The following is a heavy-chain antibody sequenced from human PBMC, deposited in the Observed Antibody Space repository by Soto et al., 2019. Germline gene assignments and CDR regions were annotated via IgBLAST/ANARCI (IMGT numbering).Heavy chain of an antibody. Sequence: GESLKISCKGSGYSFTSYWIGWVRQMPGKGLEWMAIIHPSDFDTRYSPSFQGQVTISADKSISTAYLQWNSLRASDTAMYYCAIHSTGYEDSWGQGTLVTSPQ. CDR2: IHPSDFDT. V-gene: IGHV5-51*01. CDR1: GYSFTSYW. J-gene: IGHJ5*02. D-gene: IGHD5-12*01. CDR3: AIHSTGYEDS.